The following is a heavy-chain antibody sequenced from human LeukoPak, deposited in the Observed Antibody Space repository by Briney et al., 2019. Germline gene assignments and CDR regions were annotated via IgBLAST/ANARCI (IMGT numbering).Heavy chain of an antibody. Sequence: GGSLRLSCAASGFTFSDYYMSWIRQAPGKGLEWVSYISSSGGTIYYADSVKGRFAISRDNTKNSLYLQMNSLRAEDTAVYYCARVYRHVYDMDVWGQGTTVTVSS. CDR1: GFTFSDYY. D-gene: IGHD3-16*02. J-gene: IGHJ6*02. CDR2: ISSSGGTI. CDR3: ARVYRHVYDMDV. V-gene: IGHV3-11*04.